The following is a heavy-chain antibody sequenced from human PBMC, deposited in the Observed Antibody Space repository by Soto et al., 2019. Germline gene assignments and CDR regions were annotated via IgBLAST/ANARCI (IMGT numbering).Heavy chain of an antibody. CDR3: ARTDIVTTNWFDP. D-gene: IGHD5-12*01. V-gene: IGHV4-34*01. CDR2: INHGGST. CDR1: GESFIGYY. Sequence: QVHLQQWGAGLLKPSETLSLTCAVYGESFIGYYWTWIRQSPGKGLEWIGEINHGGSTNYNPSLKILVTISIDTSKNQFSLKLTSVTAADTSVYYWARTDIVTTNWFDPWGQGTLVSVSS. J-gene: IGHJ5*02.